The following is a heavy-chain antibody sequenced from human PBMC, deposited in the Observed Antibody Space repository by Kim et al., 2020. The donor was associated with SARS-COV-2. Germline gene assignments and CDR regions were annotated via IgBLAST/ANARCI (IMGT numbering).Heavy chain of an antibody. D-gene: IGHD2-2*01. CDR3: ARGGTSQFDWYFDL. Sequence: GGSLRLSCAASGFTVSSNYMSWVRQAPGKGLEWVSIIYSGDSTYYADSVKGRFTISRDNSKNTLFLQMNSLRAEDTAVYYCARGGTSQFDWYFDLWGRGTLVTVSS. CDR2: IYSGDST. V-gene: IGHV3-53*01. J-gene: IGHJ2*01. CDR1: GFTVSSNY.